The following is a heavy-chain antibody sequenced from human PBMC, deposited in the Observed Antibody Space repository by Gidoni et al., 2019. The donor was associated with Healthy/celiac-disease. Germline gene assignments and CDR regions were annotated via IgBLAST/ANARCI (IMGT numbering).Heavy chain of an antibody. CDR2: ISGSGGST. Sequence: EVQLLASGGGLGQPGGSLRLCWAASGFTFSSYAMSWVRQAPGKGLEWVSAISGSGGSTYYADSVQGRFTISRDTSKNTLYLQMNSLRAEDTAVYYCAKVYVFWSGKLSFDYWGQGTLVTVSS. J-gene: IGHJ4*02. CDR3: AKVYVFWSGKLSFDY. V-gene: IGHV3-23*01. CDR1: GFTFSSYA. D-gene: IGHD3-3*01.